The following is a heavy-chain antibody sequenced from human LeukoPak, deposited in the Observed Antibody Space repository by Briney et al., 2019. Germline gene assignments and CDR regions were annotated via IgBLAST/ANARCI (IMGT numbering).Heavy chain of an antibody. CDR2: IRSKAYGGTT. J-gene: IGHJ4*02. CDR3: TRDGVVGAIFAYYFDY. D-gene: IGHD1-26*01. Sequence: GGSLRLSCTASGFTFGDYAMSWFRQAPGKGLEWVGFIRSKAYGGTTEYAASVKGRFTISRDDSNSIAYLQMNSLKTEDTAVYYCTRDGVVGAIFAYYFDYWGQGTLVTVSS. CDR1: GFTFGDYA. V-gene: IGHV3-49*03.